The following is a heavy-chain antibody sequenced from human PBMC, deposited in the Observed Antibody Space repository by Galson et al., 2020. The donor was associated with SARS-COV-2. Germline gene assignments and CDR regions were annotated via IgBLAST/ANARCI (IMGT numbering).Heavy chain of an antibody. V-gene: IGHV4-38-2*01. J-gene: IGHJ3*01. CDR3: ARPLWLGTDAFDV. Sequence: SETLSLTCAVSSYSINNDYYWGWIRQPPGKGLEWIGSIYHSGSTYYNPSLKSRVTISLDTSKNQFSLKLSSVTAADTAVYYCARPLWLGTDAFDVWGQGTMVTVSS. CDR1: SYSINNDYY. CDR2: IYHSGST. D-gene: IGHD3-10*01.